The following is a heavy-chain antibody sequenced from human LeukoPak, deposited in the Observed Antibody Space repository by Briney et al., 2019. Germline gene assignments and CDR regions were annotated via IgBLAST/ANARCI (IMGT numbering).Heavy chain of an antibody. J-gene: IGHJ4*02. V-gene: IGHV3-23*01. CDR1: GFTFSSYA. CDR2: ISGSGGST. CDR3: AREDLRKLDY. Sequence: GGSLRLSCAASGFTFSSYAMSWVRQAPVKGLEWVSGISGSGGSTYYADSVRGRFTISRDNSKNTLYLQMNRLTIEDTAVYYCAREDLRKLDYWGQGTLVTVSS.